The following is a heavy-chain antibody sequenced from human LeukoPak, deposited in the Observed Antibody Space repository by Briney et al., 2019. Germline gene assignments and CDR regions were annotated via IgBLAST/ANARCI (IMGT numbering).Heavy chain of an antibody. V-gene: IGHV3-30*04. Sequence: GGSLRLSCAASGFTFSSYAMHWVRQAPGKGLEWVAVISYDGSNKYYADSVKGRFTISRDNSKNTLYLQVNSLRAEDTAVYYCARERYYYDSSGYAFDIWGQGTMVTVSS. CDR2: ISYDGSNK. J-gene: IGHJ3*02. CDR3: ARERYYYDSSGYAFDI. D-gene: IGHD3-22*01. CDR1: GFTFSSYA.